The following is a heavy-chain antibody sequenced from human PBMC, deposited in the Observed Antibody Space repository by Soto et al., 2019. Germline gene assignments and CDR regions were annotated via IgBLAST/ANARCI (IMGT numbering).Heavy chain of an antibody. D-gene: IGHD3-10*01. CDR2: ISSSSSYI. V-gene: IGHV3-21*01. J-gene: IGHJ5*02. CDR3: ARDESFGDFNWFDP. CDR1: GFTFSSYS. Sequence: EVQLVESGGGLVKPGGSLRLSCAASGFTFSSYSMNWVRQAPGKGLEWVSSISSSSSYIYYADSVKGRFTISRDNAKNALYLQMNSLRADDTAVYYCARDESFGDFNWFDPWGQGTLVTVSS.